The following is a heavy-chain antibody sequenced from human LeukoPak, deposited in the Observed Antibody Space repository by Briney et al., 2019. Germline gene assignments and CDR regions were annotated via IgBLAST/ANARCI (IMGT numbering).Heavy chain of an antibody. D-gene: IGHD5-18*01. CDR2: IWYDGSNK. CDR1: GFTFSSYG. Sequence: PGGSLRLSCAASGFTFSSYGMHWVRQAPGKGLEWVAVIWYDGSNKYYADSVKGRFTISRDNSKNTLYLQMNSLRAEDTAVYYCAKDVDTAMGFSYWGQGTLVTVSS. CDR3: AKDVDTAMGFSY. J-gene: IGHJ4*02. V-gene: IGHV3-33*06.